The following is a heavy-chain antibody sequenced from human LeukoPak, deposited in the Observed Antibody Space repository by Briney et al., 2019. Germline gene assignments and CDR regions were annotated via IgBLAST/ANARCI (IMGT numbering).Heavy chain of an antibody. V-gene: IGHV4-59*08. D-gene: IGHD3-16*01. CDR1: GGSISSYY. CDR2: IYYSGST. CDR3: ARGITSDAFDI. Sequence: SETLSLTCTVSGGSISSYYWSWIRQPPGKGLEWIGYIYYSGSTNYNPSLKSRVTISVDTSNQQFSLQLSSVTAADTAVYYCARGITSDAFDIWGRGTMVTVSS. J-gene: IGHJ3*02.